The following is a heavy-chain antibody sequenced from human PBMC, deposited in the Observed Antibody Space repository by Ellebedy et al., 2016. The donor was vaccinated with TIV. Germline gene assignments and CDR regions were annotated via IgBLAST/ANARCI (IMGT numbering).Heavy chain of an antibody. J-gene: IGHJ2*01. CDR3: TTEKYNRWGYFGL. CDR1: GYSLSELS. D-gene: IGHD1-14*01. Sequence: AASVKVSCKVSGYSLSELSMHWVRQAPGKGLEWMGGFDPEDGETVYEQKFQGTVTMTEDTSTDTTYMELRSLRSEDTAVYYCTTEKYNRWGYFGLWGRGTLVTVSS. CDR2: FDPEDGET. V-gene: IGHV1-24*01.